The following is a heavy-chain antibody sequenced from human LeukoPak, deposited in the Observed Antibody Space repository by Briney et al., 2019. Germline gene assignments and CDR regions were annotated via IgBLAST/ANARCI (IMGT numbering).Heavy chain of an antibody. CDR1: GFTFCDYS. D-gene: IGHD3-3*01. J-gene: IGHJ6*04. Sequence: GGSLRLSCTGSGFTFCDYSMSWFRQAPGKGLEWVGFIRRKGYGGTTEYAASVKGRFTISRDDSKSTAYLQMNSLKTEDTAVYYCTRDHDFWSGPLDVWGTGTTVTVSS. V-gene: IGHV3-49*03. CDR2: IRRKGYGGTT. CDR3: TRDHDFWSGPLDV.